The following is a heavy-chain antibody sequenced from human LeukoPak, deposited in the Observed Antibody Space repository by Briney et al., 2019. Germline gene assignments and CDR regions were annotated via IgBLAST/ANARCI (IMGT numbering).Heavy chain of an antibody. Sequence: SETLSLTCAVSGGSISSYYWNWIRQPAGKGLEWIGRIYTSGSTNYNPSLKSRVTMSVDTSKNQFSLKLSSVTAADTAVYYCARVTVAGNHYYYYMDVWGKGTTVTISS. V-gene: IGHV4-4*07. CDR3: ARVTVAGNHYYYYMDV. CDR1: GGSISSYY. D-gene: IGHD6-19*01. CDR2: IYTSGST. J-gene: IGHJ6*03.